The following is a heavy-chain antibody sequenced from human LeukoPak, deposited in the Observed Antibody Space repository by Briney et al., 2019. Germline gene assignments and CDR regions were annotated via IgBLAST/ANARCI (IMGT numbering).Heavy chain of an antibody. V-gene: IGHV1-18*01. Sequence: ASVKVSCKASGGTFSSYAISWVRQAPGQGLEWMGWISAYNGNTNYAQKLQGRVTMTTDTSTSTAYMELRSLRSDDTAVYYCARGGGSNLWFGTTRPFDYWGQGTLVTVSS. D-gene: IGHD3-10*01. CDR1: GGTFSSYA. CDR3: ARGGGSNLWFGTTRPFDY. J-gene: IGHJ4*02. CDR2: ISAYNGNT.